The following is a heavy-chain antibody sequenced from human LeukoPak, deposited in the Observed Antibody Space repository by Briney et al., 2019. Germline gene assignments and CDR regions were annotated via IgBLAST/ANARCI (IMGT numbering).Heavy chain of an antibody. Sequence: SETLSLTCTVSGGSISSSSYYWGWIRQPPGKGLERIGSIYYSGSTYYNPSLKSRVTISVDTSENQFSLKLSSVTAADTAVYYCARGGDYYDSSGYSPFRVIRDYDYWGQGTLVTVSS. CDR2: IYYSGST. J-gene: IGHJ4*02. V-gene: IGHV4-39*07. CDR3: ARGGDYYDSSGYSPFRVIRDYDY. D-gene: IGHD3-22*01. CDR1: GGSISSSSYY.